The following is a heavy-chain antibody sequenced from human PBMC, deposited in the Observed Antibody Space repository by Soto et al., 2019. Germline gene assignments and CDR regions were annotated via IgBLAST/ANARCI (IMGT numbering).Heavy chain of an antibody. CDR1: GGTFSTYS. CDR3: TIGSWSCEVFDI. CDR2: IIPMLGIA. Sequence: QVQRVQSGAEVKKPGSAVKVSCKDSGGTFSTYSMFWVRQAPGQGLEWMGRIIPMLGIANYAQKFQGRVTITADKSTGTAYMELSSLRSEDTALYYCTIGSWSCEVFDIWGQGTMVTVSS. J-gene: IGHJ3*02. D-gene: IGHD6-19*01. V-gene: IGHV1-69*02.